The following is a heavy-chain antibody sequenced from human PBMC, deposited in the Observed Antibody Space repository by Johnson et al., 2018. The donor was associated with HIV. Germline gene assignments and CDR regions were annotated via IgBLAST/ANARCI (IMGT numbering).Heavy chain of an antibody. J-gene: IGHJ3*02. CDR3: ARDSLDAFDI. CDR2: IRYDGSNK. CDR1: GFTFSSYG. V-gene: IGHV3-33*01. Sequence: QMQLVESGGGVVQPGRSLRLSCAASGFTFSSYGMHWVRQAPGKGLEWVAFIRYDGSNKYYADSVKGRFTISRDNSKNTVYLQMNSLRAEDTAVYYCARDSLDAFDIWGQGTMVTVSS.